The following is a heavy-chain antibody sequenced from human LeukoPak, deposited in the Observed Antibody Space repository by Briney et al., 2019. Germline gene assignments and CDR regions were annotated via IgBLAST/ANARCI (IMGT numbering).Heavy chain of an antibody. J-gene: IGHJ4*02. V-gene: IGHV3-21*01. CDR2: ISSSSSYI. CDR1: GFTFSSYS. Sequence: GGSLRLSCAASGFTFSSYSMNWVRQAPGKGLEWVSSISSSSSYIYYADSVEGRFTVSRDNAKSSLYLQMNSLRVEDTAVYYCARGEEGYFDSGSYRPFDFWGQGTLVIVSS. CDR3: ARGEEGYFDSGSYRPFDF. D-gene: IGHD3-10*01.